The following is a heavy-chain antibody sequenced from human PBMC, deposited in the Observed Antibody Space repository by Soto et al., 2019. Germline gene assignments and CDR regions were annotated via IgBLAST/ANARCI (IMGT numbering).Heavy chain of an antibody. Sequence: EVQLVESGGGLVKPGGSLTLSCAASGFIFSTTGINWVRQAPGKGLEWVARIKSKADGGTADYAAPVKGRFTISRDDSKNMLYLQMNSLETEDTAVYYCISGAIRFGGQGTLVTVSS. CDR3: ISGAIRF. J-gene: IGHJ4*02. D-gene: IGHD3-10*01. CDR1: GFIFSTTG. V-gene: IGHV3-15*07. CDR2: IKSKADGGTA.